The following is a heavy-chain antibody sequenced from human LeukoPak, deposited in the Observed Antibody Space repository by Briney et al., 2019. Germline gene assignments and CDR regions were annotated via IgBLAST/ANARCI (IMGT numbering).Heavy chain of an antibody. J-gene: IGHJ4*02. Sequence: ASVKVSCKASGGTFSSYAISWVRQAPGQRLEWMGWINAGNGNTKYSQKFQGRVTITRDTSASTAYMELSSLRSEDTAVYYCARNPYGDWGQGTLVTVSS. D-gene: IGHD4-17*01. CDR3: ARNPYGD. V-gene: IGHV1-3*01. CDR2: INAGNGNT. CDR1: GGTFSSYA.